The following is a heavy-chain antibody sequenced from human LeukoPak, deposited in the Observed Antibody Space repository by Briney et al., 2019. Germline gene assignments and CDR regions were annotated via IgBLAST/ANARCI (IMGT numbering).Heavy chain of an antibody. V-gene: IGHV3-33*07. J-gene: IGHJ4*02. CDR1: GFTFSKFA. Sequence: GGSLRLSCAVSGFTFSKFAMTWVRQAPGKGLEWVAVIWFDGSNKYYADSVKGRFTISRDNSKNTLYLQMNSLRAEDTAVYYCARDRDWGCSYCSYWGQGTLVTVSS. CDR3: ARDRDWGCSYCSY. D-gene: IGHD7-27*01. CDR2: IWFDGSNK.